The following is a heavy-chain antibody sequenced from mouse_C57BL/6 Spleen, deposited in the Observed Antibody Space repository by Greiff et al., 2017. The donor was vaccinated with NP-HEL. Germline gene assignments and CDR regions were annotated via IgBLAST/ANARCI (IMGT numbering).Heavy chain of an antibody. J-gene: IGHJ4*01. CDR1: GFTFSSFA. CDR2: ISSGGDYI. D-gene: IGHD2-14*01. Sequence: EVKLMESGEGLVKPGGSLKLSCAASGFTFSSFAMSWVRQTPEKRLEWVAYISSGGDYIYYADTVKGRFTISRDNARNTLYLQMSSLKSEDTAMYYCTRDRVPPYYYAMDYWGQGTSVTVSS. V-gene: IGHV5-9-1*02. CDR3: TRDRVPPYYYAMDY.